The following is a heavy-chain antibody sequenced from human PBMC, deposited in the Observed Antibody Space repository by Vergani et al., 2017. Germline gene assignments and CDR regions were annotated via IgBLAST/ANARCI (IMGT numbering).Heavy chain of an antibody. V-gene: IGHV3-48*01. CDR2: ISSSSSTI. D-gene: IGHD1-7*01. CDR1: GFSFPGYA. Sequence: EVQLLESGGGLVQPGGSLRLSCEASGFSFPGYAMSWVRQAPGKGLEWVSYISSSSSTIYYADSVKGRFTISRDNSKNTLYLEMNRLNVDDTAIYYCGKTQGTVVGTWWFDPWGQGTPVTVSS. CDR3: GKTQGTVVGTWWFDP. J-gene: IGHJ5*02.